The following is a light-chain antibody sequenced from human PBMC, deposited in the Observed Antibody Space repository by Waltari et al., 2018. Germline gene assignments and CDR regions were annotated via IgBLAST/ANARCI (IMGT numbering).Light chain of an antibody. V-gene: IGLV2-8*01. CDR3: SSYAGSSNFV. CDR2: EAS. CDR1: SSDVGGYKY. J-gene: IGLJ1*01. Sequence: QSALTQPPSASGSPGQSVTISCTGTSSDVGGYKYVSRYKQLPGKAPILIIYEASERPSGVPDRFSGSKSCNTASLTVSGLQAEDEADYYCSSYAGSSNFVFGTGTKVTVL.